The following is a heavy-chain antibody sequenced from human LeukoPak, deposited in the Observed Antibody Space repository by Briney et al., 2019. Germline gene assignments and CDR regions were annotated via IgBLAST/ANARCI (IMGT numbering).Heavy chain of an antibody. CDR3: ARGRVPGGD. CDR1: DGSISNYF. D-gene: IGHD3-16*01. Sequence: PSETLSLTCTVSDGSISNYFWSWIRQAPWKGLEWIGYIYYNGETNCNPSLKSRVSISVDTSKSQFSLELSSVTAADTAVYYCARGRVPGGDWGQGTLVTVSS. J-gene: IGHJ4*02. V-gene: IGHV4-59*01. CDR2: IYYNGET.